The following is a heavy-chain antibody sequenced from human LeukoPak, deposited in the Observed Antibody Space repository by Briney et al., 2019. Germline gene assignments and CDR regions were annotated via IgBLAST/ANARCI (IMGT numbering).Heavy chain of an antibody. CDR1: GGSISSISYY. J-gene: IGHJ3*02. Sequence: SETLSLTCTVSGGSISSISYYWGWIRQPPGKGLEWIGTIYYIGSTYYNPSLKSRVTISVDTSKNLFSLKLSSVTAADTAVYYCARHRIAAADDAFEIWGQGTMITVSS. CDR3: ARHRIAAADDAFEI. D-gene: IGHD6-6*01. CDR2: IYYIGST. V-gene: IGHV4-39*01.